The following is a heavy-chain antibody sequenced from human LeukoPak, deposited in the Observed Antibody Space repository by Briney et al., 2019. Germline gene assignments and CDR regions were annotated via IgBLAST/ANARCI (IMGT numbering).Heavy chain of an antibody. CDR2: SSSSSYK. V-gene: IGHV3-21*01. CDR1: GFTFSSYS. Sequence: PGGSLRLSCAASGFTFSSYSMNGVRPAPGKGVEWVSFSSSSSYKYYADSVKGRFTISRDNAKNSLYLQMNSLRAEDTAVYFCAREASRGYCRDRDAFDMWGQGTMVTVSS. J-gene: IGHJ3*02. CDR3: AREASRGYCRDRDAFDM. D-gene: IGHD3-22*01.